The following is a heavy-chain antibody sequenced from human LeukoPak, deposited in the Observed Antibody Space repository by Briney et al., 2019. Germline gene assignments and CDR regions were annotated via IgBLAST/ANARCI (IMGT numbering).Heavy chain of an antibody. V-gene: IGHV4-4*02. J-gene: IGHJ6*03. CDR1: GASISSPNW. Sequence: SGTLSLTCAVSGASISSPNWWSWVRQPPEKGLEWIGYIYYSGSTNFNPSLKSRVTISVDTSKNQFSLKMSSVTAADTAVYFCARGGPPGYYYDYYMDVWGKGTTVTISS. CDR2: IYYSGST. CDR3: ARGGPPGYYYDYYMDV.